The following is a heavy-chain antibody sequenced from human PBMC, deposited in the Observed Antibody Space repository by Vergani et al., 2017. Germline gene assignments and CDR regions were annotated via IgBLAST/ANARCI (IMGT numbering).Heavy chain of an antibody. D-gene: IGHD5-12*01. Sequence: EVQLLESGGDLVQPGGSLRLSCAASGFTFNHYAMNWVRQAPGKGLEWVSGISGSGGSTYYAGSVKGRFTISRDSSKNTLYPQMNSLSAGDTAVYYCAKANTRNSGYDYLYYYHAMDVWGQGTTVTVSS. CDR2: ISGSGGST. CDR1: GFTFNHYA. J-gene: IGHJ6*02. CDR3: AKANTRNSGYDYLYYYHAMDV. V-gene: IGHV3-23*01.